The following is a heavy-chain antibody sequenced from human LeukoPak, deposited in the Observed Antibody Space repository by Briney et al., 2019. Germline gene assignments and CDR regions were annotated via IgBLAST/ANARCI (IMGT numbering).Heavy chain of an antibody. Sequence: PGGSLRLSCAASGFTFSRYPMHWVRQAPGKGLEWVAVMSFDGSNEYYADSVKGRFTISRDNSKNTLNLQMNSLTDDDTAVYYCARDPYCSSPSCYGYFDFWGQGTLVTVSS. CDR2: MSFDGSNE. J-gene: IGHJ4*02. CDR3: ARDPYCSSPSCYGYFDF. CDR1: GFTFSRYP. V-gene: IGHV3-30-3*01. D-gene: IGHD2-2*01.